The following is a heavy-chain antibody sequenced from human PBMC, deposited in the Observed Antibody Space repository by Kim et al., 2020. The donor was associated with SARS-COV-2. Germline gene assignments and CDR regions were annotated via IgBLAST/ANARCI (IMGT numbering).Heavy chain of an antibody. CDR2: TT. V-gene: IGHV3-49*02. J-gene: IGHJ4*02. CDR3: TRGGTGAFDY. D-gene: IGHD3-10*01. Sequence: TTEYAASVKGRFTISRDDSKSIAYLQMNSLKTEDTAVYYCTRGGTGAFDYWGQGTLVTVSS.